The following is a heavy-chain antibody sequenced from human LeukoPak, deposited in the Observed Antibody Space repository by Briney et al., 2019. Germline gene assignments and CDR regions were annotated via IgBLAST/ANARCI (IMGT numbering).Heavy chain of an antibody. V-gene: IGHV3-21*01. CDR1: RFTFSTYT. J-gene: IGHJ3*02. CDR3: ARVSIRDAFDI. Sequence: GSLRLSCAASRFTFSTYTMNWVRQAPGQGLEWVSSISGSSSNIYYADSVRGRLTIYRDNARNSLYLQMNSLRAEDTAVYYCARVSIRDAFDIWGQGTLVTVSS. CDR2: ISGSSSNI. D-gene: IGHD3-9*01.